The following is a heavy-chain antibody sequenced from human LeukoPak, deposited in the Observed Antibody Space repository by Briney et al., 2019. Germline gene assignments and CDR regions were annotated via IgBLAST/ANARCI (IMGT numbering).Heavy chain of an antibody. Sequence: GGSLRLSCAASGFTFSSYEMNWVRQAPGKGPEWVSYVSKSGDSIYYADSVKGRFTISRDNAKNSLYLQMNSLRAEDTAVYYCARDSRYNTHYYYGMDVWGQGTTVTVSS. CDR3: ARDSRYNTHYYYGMDV. CDR1: GFTFSSYE. V-gene: IGHV3-48*03. J-gene: IGHJ6*02. D-gene: IGHD3-3*01. CDR2: VSKSGDSI.